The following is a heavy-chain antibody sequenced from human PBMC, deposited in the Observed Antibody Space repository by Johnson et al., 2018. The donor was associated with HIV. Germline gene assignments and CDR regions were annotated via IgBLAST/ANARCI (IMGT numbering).Heavy chain of an antibody. J-gene: IGHJ3*02. D-gene: IGHD6-6*01. V-gene: IGHV3-33*06. CDR2: IWYDGSSK. CDR1: GFTFSSYG. CDR3: AKPARGGIAARNAFDI. Sequence: QVQLVESGGGVVQPGRSLRLSCAASGFTFSSYGMHWVRQAPGKGLEWVAVIWYDGSSKYYADSVKGRFTISRDNSKNTLYLQMNSLRAEDTAVYHCAKPARGGIAARNAFDIWGQGTMVTVSS.